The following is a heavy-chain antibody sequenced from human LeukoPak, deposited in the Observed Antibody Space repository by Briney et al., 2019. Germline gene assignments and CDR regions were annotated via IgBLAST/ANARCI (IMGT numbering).Heavy chain of an antibody. CDR2: IDPDGTTT. D-gene: IGHD3-3*01. Sequence: GGSLRLSCAASGFSLGPYWMHWVRQAPGKGLVWVSRIDPDGTTTNYADPVKGRFTISRDNAENTLYLQMNSLRVEDTAVYYCARVYFDFWTGYLDWYFDLWGRGTLVTVSS. CDR3: ARVYFDFWTGYLDWYFDL. J-gene: IGHJ2*01. V-gene: IGHV3-74*01. CDR1: GFSLGPYW.